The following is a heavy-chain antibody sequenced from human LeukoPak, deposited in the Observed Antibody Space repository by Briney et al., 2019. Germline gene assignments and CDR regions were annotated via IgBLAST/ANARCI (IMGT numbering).Heavy chain of an antibody. D-gene: IGHD3-10*01. Sequence: PRGSLRLSCAASGFTFSSYSMNWVRQAPGKRLEWVSSIISSSSYIYYADSVKGRFTISRENAKNSLYLQMNSLRAEDTAVYYCAREVLVRGEYGFDYWGQGTLVTVSS. CDR1: GFTFSSYS. V-gene: IGHV3-21*01. CDR2: IISSSSYI. J-gene: IGHJ4*02. CDR3: AREVLVRGEYGFDY.